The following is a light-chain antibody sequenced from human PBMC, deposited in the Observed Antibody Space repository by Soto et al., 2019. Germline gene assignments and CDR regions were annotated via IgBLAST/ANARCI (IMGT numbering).Light chain of an antibody. CDR1: SSDVGGYNY. Sequence: QSALTQPAFVSGSPGQSITISCTGTSSDVGGYNYVSWYQHPPGKAPKLMISEVSNRPSGVSSRFSGSKSGNTASLTISGLQAEDEADYYCSSYTSTSTRVFGTGTKVTVL. V-gene: IGLV2-14*01. J-gene: IGLJ1*01. CDR2: EVS. CDR3: SSYTSTSTRV.